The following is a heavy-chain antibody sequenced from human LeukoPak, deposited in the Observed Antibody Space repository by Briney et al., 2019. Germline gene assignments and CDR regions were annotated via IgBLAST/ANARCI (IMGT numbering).Heavy chain of an antibody. CDR2: INPNSGGT. CDR1: GYTFSSYG. CDR3: ARDLPKTGYVGALDI. Sequence: ASVKVSCKASGYTFSSYGISWVRQAPGQGLEWMGWINPNSGGTDYSHKFQGRVTMTRDTSISTAYMELSSLTSDDTAVYFCARDLPKTGYVGALDIWGQGTMVTVSS. J-gene: IGHJ3*02. V-gene: IGHV1-2*02. D-gene: IGHD5-12*01.